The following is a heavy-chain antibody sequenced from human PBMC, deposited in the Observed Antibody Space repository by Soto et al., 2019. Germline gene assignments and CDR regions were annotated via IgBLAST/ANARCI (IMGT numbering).Heavy chain of an antibody. D-gene: IGHD3-10*01. CDR1: GFTFSSYA. CDR2: ISGSGGST. J-gene: IGHJ5*02. Sequence: PGGSLRLSCAASGFTFSSYAMSWVRQAPGKGLEWVSAISGSGGSTYYADSVKGRFTISRDNSKNTLYLQMNSLRAEDTAGYYWVRDGFDPLVRGGLAGQGWPRGQGTLVTVSS. V-gene: IGHV3-23*01. CDR3: VRDGFDPLVRGGLAGQGWP.